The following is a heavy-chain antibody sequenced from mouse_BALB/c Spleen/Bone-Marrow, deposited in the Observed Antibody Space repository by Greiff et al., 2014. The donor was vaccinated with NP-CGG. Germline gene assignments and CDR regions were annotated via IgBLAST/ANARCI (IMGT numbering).Heavy chain of an antibody. J-gene: IGHJ3*01. CDR1: GYTFTTYW. Sequence: QVQLKESGAELVKPGASVKLSCKASGYTFTTYWMQWVKQRPGQGLEWIGEINPSNGRTNYNEKFKGKATLTVDKSSSTAYMQLSSLTSEDSAVYYCARGDGKYAFAYWGQGTLVTVSA. CDR2: INPSNGRT. CDR3: ARGDGKYAFAY. V-gene: IGHV1S81*02. D-gene: IGHD2-1*01.